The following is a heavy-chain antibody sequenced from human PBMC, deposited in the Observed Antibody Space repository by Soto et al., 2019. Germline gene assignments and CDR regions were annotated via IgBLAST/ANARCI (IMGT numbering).Heavy chain of an antibody. V-gene: IGHV3-21*01. J-gene: IGHJ4*02. Sequence: PGGSLRLSCAASGFTFSSYAMNWVRQAPGKGLEWVSAISSSRDYIFYADSVKGRFAISRDNAKNSVYLHLSSLRAEDTAIYYCARAIPGAVAGTLDYWGQGTLVTVSS. D-gene: IGHD6-19*01. CDR3: ARAIPGAVAGTLDY. CDR2: ISSSRDYI. CDR1: GFTFSSYA.